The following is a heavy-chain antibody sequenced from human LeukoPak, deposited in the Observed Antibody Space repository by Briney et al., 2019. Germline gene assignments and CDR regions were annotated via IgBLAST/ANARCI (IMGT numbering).Heavy chain of an antibody. V-gene: IGHV4-61*02. CDR1: GGSISSGSYY. D-gene: IGHD5-18*01. CDR3: ASCVVRYSYGCAFDY. J-gene: IGHJ4*02. CDR2: IYTSGST. Sequence: SETLSLTCTVSGGSISSGSYYWTWIRQPAGKGLEWIGRIYTSGSTNYNPSLKSRVTISVDTSKNQFSLKLSSVTAADTAVYYCASCVVRYSYGCAFDYWGQGTLVTVSS.